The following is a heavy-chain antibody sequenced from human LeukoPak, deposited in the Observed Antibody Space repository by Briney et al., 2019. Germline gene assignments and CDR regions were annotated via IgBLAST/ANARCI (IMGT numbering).Heavy chain of an antibody. V-gene: IGHV1-2*02. CDR1: GYTFTGYY. CDR2: INPNSGGT. Sequence: ASVKVSCKASGYTFTGYYMHWVRQAPGQGLEWMGWINPNSGGTNYAQKFQGRVTMTRDTSISTAYMELSRLRSDDTAVYYCARDGIAAAGPHFDYWGQGTLVTVSS. D-gene: IGHD6-13*01. CDR3: ARDGIAAAGPHFDY. J-gene: IGHJ4*02.